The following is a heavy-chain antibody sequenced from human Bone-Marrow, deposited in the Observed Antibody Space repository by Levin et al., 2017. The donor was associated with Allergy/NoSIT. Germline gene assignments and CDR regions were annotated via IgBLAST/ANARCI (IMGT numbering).Heavy chain of an antibody. CDR2: VSSDGSLK. CDR1: GFTFRSYA. D-gene: IGHD1-26*01. CDR3: VRESGGATFGFDS. J-gene: IGHJ5*01. V-gene: IGHV3-30*03. Sequence: GGSLRLSCAASGFTFRSYAMHWVRQAPGQGLEWEAFVSSDGSLKHYADSVKGRYTISRDNYKNTLYLHMNSVKAEDTAIYYCVRESGGATFGFDSWGPGTLVIVSS.